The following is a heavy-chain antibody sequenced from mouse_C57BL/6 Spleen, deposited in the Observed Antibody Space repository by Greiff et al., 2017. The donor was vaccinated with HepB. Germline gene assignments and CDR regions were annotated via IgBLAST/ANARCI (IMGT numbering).Heavy chain of an antibody. CDR3: ARGSSYDYFDY. CDR2: ISDGGSYT. D-gene: IGHD1-1*01. V-gene: IGHV5-4*01. J-gene: IGHJ2*01. Sequence: EVQLVESGGGLVKPGGSLKLSCAASGFTFSSYAMSWVRQTPEKRLEWVATISDGGSYTYYPDNVKGRFTISRDNAKNNLYLQMSHLKSEDTAMYYCARGSSYDYFDYWGQGTTLTVSS. CDR1: GFTFSSYA.